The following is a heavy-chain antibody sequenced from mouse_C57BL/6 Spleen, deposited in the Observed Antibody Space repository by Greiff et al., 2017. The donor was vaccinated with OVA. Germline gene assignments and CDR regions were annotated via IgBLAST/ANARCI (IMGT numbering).Heavy chain of an antibody. J-gene: IGHJ3*01. CDR2: IYPGSGST. D-gene: IGHD2-3*01. CDR3: ARAGNYDGPFAY. V-gene: IGHV1-55*01. CDR1: GYTFTSYW. Sequence: QVQLQQPGAELVKPGASVKMSCKASGYTFTSYWITWVKQRPGQGLEWIGDIYPGSGSTNYNEKFKSKATLTVDTSSSTAYMQLSSLTSEDSAVYYCARAGNYDGPFAYWGQGTLVTVSA.